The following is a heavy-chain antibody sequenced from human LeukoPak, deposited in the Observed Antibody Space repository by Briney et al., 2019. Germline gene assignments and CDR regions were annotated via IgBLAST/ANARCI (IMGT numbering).Heavy chain of an antibody. D-gene: IGHD6-13*01. J-gene: IGHJ4*02. Sequence: PSETLSLTCTVSGGSISSYYWSWIRRPPGKGLEWIGYIYYSGSTNYNPSLKSRVTISVDTSKNQFSLKLSSVTAADTAVYYCARDVLAAAGTELWGQGTLVTVSS. V-gene: IGHV4-59*01. CDR3: ARDVLAAAGTEL. CDR2: IYYSGST. CDR1: GGSISSYY.